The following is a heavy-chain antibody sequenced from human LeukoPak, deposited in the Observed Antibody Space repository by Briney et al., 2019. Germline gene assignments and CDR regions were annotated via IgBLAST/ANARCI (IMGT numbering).Heavy chain of an antibody. V-gene: IGHV3-23*01. CDR1: EFTFSNYG. J-gene: IGHJ4*02. Sequence: GGSLRLSCAASEFTFSNYGMSWVRQAPGKGLDWVSTIINTGGSTFYVDSVKGRFTISRDNSKNTLYLQMNSLRAEDTAIYYCAQGGRLLDYWGQGTLVTVSS. CDR3: AQGGRLLDY. CDR2: IINTGGST. D-gene: IGHD1-26*01.